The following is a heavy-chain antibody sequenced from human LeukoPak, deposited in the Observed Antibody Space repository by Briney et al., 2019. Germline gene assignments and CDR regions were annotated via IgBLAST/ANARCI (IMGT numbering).Heavy chain of an antibody. V-gene: IGHV1-18*01. J-gene: IGHJ5*02. Sequence: ASVKVSCKASGYTFTSYGISWVRQAPGQGLEWMGWISAYNGNTNYAQKLQGRVTMTTDTSTSTAYMELSSLRSEDTAVYYCARDNSVEDTAWWFDPWGPGTLVTVSS. CDR1: GYTFTSYG. CDR3: ARDNSVEDTAWWFDP. CDR2: ISAYNGNT. D-gene: IGHD4-23*01.